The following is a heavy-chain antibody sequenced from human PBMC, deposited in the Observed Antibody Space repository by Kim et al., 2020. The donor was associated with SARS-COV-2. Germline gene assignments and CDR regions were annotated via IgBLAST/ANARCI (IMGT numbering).Heavy chain of an antibody. Sequence: SLKGRVTISVDTSKSQFSLKLSAVTAADTAVYYCTRVPGRQWLKRGALDYWGQGTLVTVSS. CDR3: TRVPGRQWLKRGALDY. D-gene: IGHD6-19*01. V-gene: IGHV4-34*01. J-gene: IGHJ4*02.